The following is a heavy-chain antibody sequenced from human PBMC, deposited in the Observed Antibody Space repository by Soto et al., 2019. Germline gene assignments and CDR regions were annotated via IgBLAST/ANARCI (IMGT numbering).Heavy chain of an antibody. Sequence: PSETLSLTCTVSGSSINSSGYYWGWIRQPPGKVLEWIGSMFYGVSTYYNPSLKSRVTVSVDTSKNQFSLNLRSVTAADTAVYYCARLPSRHLVDYWGQGTLVTVSS. D-gene: IGHD3-3*02. CDR3: ARLPSRHLVDY. CDR1: GSSINSSGYY. V-gene: IGHV4-39*01. J-gene: IGHJ4*02. CDR2: MFYGVST.